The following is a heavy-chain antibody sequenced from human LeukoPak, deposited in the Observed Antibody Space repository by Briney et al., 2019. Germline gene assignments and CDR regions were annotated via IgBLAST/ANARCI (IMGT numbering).Heavy chain of an antibody. CDR3: ARETSQKGAHYMDV. Sequence: GGSLRLSCAASGFTFSSYSMNWVRQAPGKGLEWVSSISSSSSYIYYADSVKGRFTISRDNAKNSLYLQMNSLRAEDTAVYYCARETSQKGAHYMDVWGKGTTVTISS. D-gene: IGHD3-16*01. CDR1: GFTFSSYS. J-gene: IGHJ6*03. V-gene: IGHV3-21*04. CDR2: ISSSSSYI.